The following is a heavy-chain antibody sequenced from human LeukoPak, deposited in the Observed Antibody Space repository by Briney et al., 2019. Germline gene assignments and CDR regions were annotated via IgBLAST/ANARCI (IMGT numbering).Heavy chain of an antibody. Sequence: SETLSLTCTVSGVSISSSSYGWGWLRQPPGKGLEWLGSIYYSGSTYYNPSLKTRVTISVDTSKNQFSLKLSSVTAADTAVYYCARRREFYDTWGQGTLVTVSS. V-gene: IGHV4-39*01. CDR2: IYYSGST. CDR3: ARRREFYDT. CDR1: GVSISSSSYG. D-gene: IGHD3-9*01. J-gene: IGHJ4*02.